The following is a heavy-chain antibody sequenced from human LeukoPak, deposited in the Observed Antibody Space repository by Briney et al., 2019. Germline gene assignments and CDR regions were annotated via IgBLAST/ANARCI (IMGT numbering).Heavy chain of an antibody. D-gene: IGHD3-16*01. CDR3: ARDLPRRGWFDP. CDR2: ISSSSSYI. V-gene: IGHV3-21*01. Sequence: PGGSLRLSCSASGFNFGFYAMSWVRQAPGKGLEWVSSISSSSSYIYYAVSVKGRFTISRDNAKNSLYLQMNSLRAEDTAVYYCARDLPRRGWFDPWGQGTLVTVSS. J-gene: IGHJ5*02. CDR1: GFNFGFYA.